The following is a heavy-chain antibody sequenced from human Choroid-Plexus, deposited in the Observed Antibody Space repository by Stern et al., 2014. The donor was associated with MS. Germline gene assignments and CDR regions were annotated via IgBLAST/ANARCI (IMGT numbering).Heavy chain of an antibody. CDR2: IKEDGTEK. CDR1: GFTFGNYW. J-gene: IGHJ6*02. V-gene: IGHV3-7*01. D-gene: IGHD3-3*01. Sequence: EVQLLESGGGLVQPGGSLTISCTAAGFTFGNYWMTWVRQAPGKGLEWVANIKEDGTEKNYVDSVKGRFTMSRDKARNSLYLQMNSLRVEDTALYYCARVYNTIYGIVTQRGSGMDVWGQGTTVIVSS. CDR3: ARVYNTIYGIVTQRGSGMDV.